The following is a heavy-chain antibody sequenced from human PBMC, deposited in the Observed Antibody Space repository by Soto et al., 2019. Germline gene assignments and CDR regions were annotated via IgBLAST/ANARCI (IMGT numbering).Heavy chain of an antibody. CDR1: GYTFTGYY. J-gene: IGHJ5*02. V-gene: IGHV1-2*02. D-gene: IGHD5-18*01. CDR3: ARGDVDTAPFDT. Sequence: ASVKVSCKASGYTFTGYYIHWVRQAPGEGLEWMGWINPNSGGTKYEQRFQGRVTMTRDKSIRTAYMELTRLSSDETAVYYCARGDVDTAPFDTWGQGTLVTVSS. CDR2: INPNSGGT.